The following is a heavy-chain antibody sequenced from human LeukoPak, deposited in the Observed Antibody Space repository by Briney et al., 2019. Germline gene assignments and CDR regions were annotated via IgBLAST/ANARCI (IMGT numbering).Heavy chain of an antibody. Sequence: NPPETLSLTCAVYGGSFSGYYWSWIRQPPGEGLEWIGEIDHSGSTNYNSSLKSRVTISVDTSKNQFSLKLSSVTAADTAVYYCARGNFYDSSRNWFDPWGQGTLVTVSS. D-gene: IGHD3-22*01. CDR3: ARGNFYDSSRNWFDP. V-gene: IGHV4-34*01. J-gene: IGHJ5*02. CDR2: IDHSGST. CDR1: GGSFSGYY.